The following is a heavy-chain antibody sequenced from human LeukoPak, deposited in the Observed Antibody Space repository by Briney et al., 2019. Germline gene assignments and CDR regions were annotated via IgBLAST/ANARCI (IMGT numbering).Heavy chain of an antibody. D-gene: IGHD3-10*01. V-gene: IGHV1-69*06. CDR1: GGTFSSYA. J-gene: IGHJ4*02. CDR2: IIPIFGTA. Sequence: VASVKVSCKASGGTFSSYAISWVRQAPGQGLEWMGGIIPIFGTANYAQKFQGRVTITADKSTSTAYMELSSLRSEDTAVYYCAREQSSRYYGSGSYYKGIDYWGQGTLVTVSS. CDR3: AREQSSRYYGSGSYYKGIDY.